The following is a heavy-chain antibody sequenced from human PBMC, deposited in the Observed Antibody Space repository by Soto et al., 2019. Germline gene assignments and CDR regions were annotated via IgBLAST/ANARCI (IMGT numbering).Heavy chain of an antibody. Sequence: VASVRVSCKTLGYPFTDYCIHWVRQAPGQGHEWMGIISLYHHSTSYAQKFQGRLTVTADTSTTTVYMDLSSLTSEDSAVYWCARELYSWGGACRYYMDYCGQGALVTVTS. CDR1: GYPFTDYC. V-gene: IGHV1-46*01. CDR3: ARELYSWGGACRYYMDY. J-gene: IGHJ4*02. D-gene: IGHD2-21*02. CDR2: ISLYHHST.